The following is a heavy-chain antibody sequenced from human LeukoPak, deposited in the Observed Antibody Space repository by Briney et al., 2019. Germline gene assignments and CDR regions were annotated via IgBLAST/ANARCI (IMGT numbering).Heavy chain of an antibody. J-gene: IGHJ4*02. CDR1: DGSVISYY. CDR3: ARLGGYEDY. Sequence: SETLSLTCTVSDGSVISYYWSWIRQPPGKGLEWIGYIYYSGSTSYNPSLKSRVTISIETSKSQFSLKLNSVTAADTAVYYCARLGGYEDYWGQGTLVTVSS. D-gene: IGHD5-12*01. CDR2: IYYSGST. V-gene: IGHV4-59*02.